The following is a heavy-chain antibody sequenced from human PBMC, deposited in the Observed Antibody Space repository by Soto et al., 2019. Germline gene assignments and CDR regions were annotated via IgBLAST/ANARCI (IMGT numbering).Heavy chain of an antibody. CDR1: GFTFSSYG. J-gene: IGHJ6*03. D-gene: IGHD3-10*01. V-gene: IGHV3-30*18. Sequence: TGGSLRLSCAASGFTFSSYGMHWVRQAPGKGLEWVAVISYDGSNKYYADSVKGRFTISRDNSKNTLYLQMNSLRAEDTAVYYCAKDGGTYYYGSGSYRYYYMDVWGKGTTVTVSS. CDR2: ISYDGSNK. CDR3: AKDGGTYYYGSGSYRYYYMDV.